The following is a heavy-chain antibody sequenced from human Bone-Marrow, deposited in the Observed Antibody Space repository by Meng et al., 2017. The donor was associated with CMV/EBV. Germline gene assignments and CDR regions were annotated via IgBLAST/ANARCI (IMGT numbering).Heavy chain of an antibody. V-gene: IGHV1-2*02. CDR3: ATQTAIEVAGASAFDV. CDR1: GYTFTSYG. D-gene: IGHD3-22*01. Sequence: ASVKVSCKASGYTFTSYGISWVRQAPGQGLEWMGWINPNSGGTNYAQKFQGRVTMTRDTSISTAYMELSRLRSDDTAIYYCATQTAIEVAGASAFDVWGQGTKVTVSS. CDR2: INPNSGGT. J-gene: IGHJ3*01.